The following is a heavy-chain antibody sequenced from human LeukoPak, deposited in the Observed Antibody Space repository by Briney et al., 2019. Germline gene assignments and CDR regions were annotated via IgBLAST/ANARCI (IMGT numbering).Heavy chain of an antibody. Sequence: ASVKVSCKASGYTFTSYDINWVRQATGQGLEWMGWMNPNSGNTGYAQKFQGRVTITRNTSISTAYMELSSLRSDDTAVYYCARDILVAAAGTENWFDPWGQGTLVTVSS. CDR3: ARDILVAAAGTENWFDP. D-gene: IGHD6-13*01. J-gene: IGHJ5*02. V-gene: IGHV1-8*03. CDR1: GYTFTSYD. CDR2: MNPNSGNT.